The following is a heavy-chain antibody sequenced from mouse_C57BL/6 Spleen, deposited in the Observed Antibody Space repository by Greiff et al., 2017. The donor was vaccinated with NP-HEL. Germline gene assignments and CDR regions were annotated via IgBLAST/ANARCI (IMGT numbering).Heavy chain of an antibody. CDR3: AREGLGYGNYEFFY. D-gene: IGHD2-1*01. CDR2: ISYDGSN. V-gene: IGHV3-6*01. Sequence: EVQLQESGPGLVKPSQSLSLTCSVTGYSITSGYYWNWIRQFPGNKLEWMGYISYDGSNNYNPSLKNRISITRDTSKNQFFLKLNSVTTEDTATYYWAREGLGYGNYEFFYWGQGTTLTVSS. J-gene: IGHJ2*01. CDR1: GYSITSGYY.